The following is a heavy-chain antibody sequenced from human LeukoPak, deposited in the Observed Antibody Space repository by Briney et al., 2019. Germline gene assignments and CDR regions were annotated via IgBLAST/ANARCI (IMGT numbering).Heavy chain of an antibody. V-gene: IGHV4-31*03. Sequence: PSETLSLTCTVSGGSISSGGYYWSWIRQHPGKGLEWIGYIYYSGSTYYTPSLKNRVTISAATSKNQFSLRLSSVTATDTAVYYCARGGGGYSWYFDLWGRGTLVTVSS. CDR1: GGSISSGGYY. J-gene: IGHJ2*01. CDR3: ARGGGGYSWYFDL. CDR2: IYYSGST. D-gene: IGHD5-12*01.